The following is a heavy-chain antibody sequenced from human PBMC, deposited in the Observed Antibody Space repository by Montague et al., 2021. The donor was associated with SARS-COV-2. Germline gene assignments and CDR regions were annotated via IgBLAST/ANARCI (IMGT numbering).Heavy chain of an antibody. CDR2: IYYSGST. J-gene: IGHJ5*02. Sequence: SETLSLTCTVSGGSISSSSYYWGWIRQPPGKGLEWIGSIYYSGSTYYNPSLKSRVTISVDTSKNQFSLKLGSVTAADTAVYYCARKEMEYNSIWSTGGNWFDPWGQGTLVTVSS. V-gene: IGHV4-39*01. D-gene: IGHD6-13*01. CDR1: GGSISSSSYY. CDR3: ARKEMEYNSIWSTGGNWFDP.